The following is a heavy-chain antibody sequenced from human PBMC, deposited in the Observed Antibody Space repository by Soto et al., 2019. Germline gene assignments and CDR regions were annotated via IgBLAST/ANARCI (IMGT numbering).Heavy chain of an antibody. CDR1: GFTFTNYA. Sequence: GGSLRLSCAASGFTFTNYAMSWVRQAPGKGLEWVSAISGSGGSTYYADSVKGRFTISRDNSKNTLYLQMNSLRAEDTAVYYCARVPITMVRGAPNSYYYYYMDVWGKGTTVTVSS. V-gene: IGHV3-23*01. CDR3: ARVPITMVRGAPNSYYYYYMDV. CDR2: ISGSGGST. J-gene: IGHJ6*03. D-gene: IGHD3-10*01.